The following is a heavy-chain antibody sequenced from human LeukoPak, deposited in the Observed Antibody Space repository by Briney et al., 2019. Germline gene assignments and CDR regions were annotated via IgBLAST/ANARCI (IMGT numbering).Heavy chain of an antibody. CDR2: ISNSGDST. D-gene: IGHD2-15*01. CDR3: AKGRGYCSGGSCYSDY. J-gene: IGHJ4*02. V-gene: IGHV3-23*01. Sequence: GSLRLSCAASGFIFSSYAMSWVRQAPGKGLEWVSSISNSGDSTYYADSVKGRFTISRDNSKNTLRLQMNNLRVEDTAVYYCAKGRGYCSGGSCYSDYWGQGTLVTVSS. CDR1: GFIFSSYA.